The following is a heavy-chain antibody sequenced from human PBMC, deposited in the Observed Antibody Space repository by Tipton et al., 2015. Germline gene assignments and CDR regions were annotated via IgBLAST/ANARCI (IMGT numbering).Heavy chain of an antibody. CDR2: IYYTGGT. CDR1: GGSVRTSSYY. V-gene: IGHV4-39*07. D-gene: IGHD3-22*01. Sequence: TLSLTCSVFGGSVRTSSYYWAWIRQPPGKGLEWIGNIYYTGGTYQNPSLRGRVTMAVDTSKNQFSLKLSSVTAADTAVYYCAREVWYNDSTGYDYWGQGTLVTVSS. J-gene: IGHJ4*02. CDR3: AREVWYNDSTGYDY.